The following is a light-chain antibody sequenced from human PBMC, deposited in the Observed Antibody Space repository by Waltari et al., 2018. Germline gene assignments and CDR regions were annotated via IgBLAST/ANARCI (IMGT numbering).Light chain of an antibody. CDR1: ALTDQS. Sequence: SYELTQPPSVTVSPGQTARIAFSGDALTDQSVHWYQQRPGRAPVVVIYKATKRPSGIPERFSGSSSGKTVTLTISGVQAEDESDYYCQSADSTGSDVVFGGGTKLTVL. V-gene: IGLV3-25*03. CDR3: QSADSTGSDVV. CDR2: KAT. J-gene: IGLJ2*01.